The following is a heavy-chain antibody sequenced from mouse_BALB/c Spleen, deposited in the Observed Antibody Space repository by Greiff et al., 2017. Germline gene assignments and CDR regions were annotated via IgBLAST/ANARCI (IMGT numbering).Heavy chain of an antibody. J-gene: IGHJ3*01. V-gene: IGHV6-3*01. Sequence: DVKLVESGGGLVQPGGSMKLSCVASGFTFSSYWMSWVRQSPEKGLEWVAEIRLKSDNYATHYAESVKGKFTISRDDSKSRLYLQMNSLRAEDTGIYYCTGNYYGSTPFAYWGQGTLVTVSA. CDR2: IRLKSDNYAT. CDR3: TGNYYGSTPFAY. D-gene: IGHD1-1*01. CDR1: GFTFSSYW.